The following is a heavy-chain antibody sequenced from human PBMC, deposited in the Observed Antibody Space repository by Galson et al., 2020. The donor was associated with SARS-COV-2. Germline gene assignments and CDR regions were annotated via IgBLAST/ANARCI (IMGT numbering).Heavy chain of an antibody. CDR3: ARVRFLEWLLSPYYFDY. Sequence: SETLSLNCTVSGGSISSHYWSWIRQPPGKGLEWIGYIYYSGSTNYNPSLKSRVTISVDTSKNQFSLKLSSVTAADTAVYYCARVRFLEWLLSPYYFDYWGQGTLVTICS. D-gene: IGHD3-3*01. V-gene: IGHV4-59*11. CDR2: IYYSGST. CDR1: GGSISSHY. J-gene: IGHJ4*02.